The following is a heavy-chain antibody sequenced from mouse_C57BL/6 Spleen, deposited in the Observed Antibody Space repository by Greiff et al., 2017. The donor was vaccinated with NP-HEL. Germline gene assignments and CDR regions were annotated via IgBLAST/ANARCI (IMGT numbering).Heavy chain of an antibody. D-gene: IGHD1-1*01. CDR3: ARNYGSPSYWYFDV. CDR2: INPNNGGT. V-gene: IGHV1-26*01. Sequence: EVQLQQSGPELVKPGASVKISCKASGYTFTDYYMNWVKQSHGKSLEWIGDINPNNGGTSYNQKFKGKATLTVDKSSSTAYMELRSLTSEDSAVYYCARNYGSPSYWYFDVWGTGTTVTVSS. CDR1: GYTFTDYY. J-gene: IGHJ1*03.